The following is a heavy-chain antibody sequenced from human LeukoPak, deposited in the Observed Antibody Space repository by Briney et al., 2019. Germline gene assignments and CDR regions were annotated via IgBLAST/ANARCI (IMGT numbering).Heavy chain of an antibody. J-gene: IGHJ6*02. CDR1: GFTFDDYT. Sequence: GGSLRLSCAASGFTFDDYTMHWVRQAPGKGLEWVSLISWDGGSTYYADSVKGRFTISRDNSKNSLYLQMNSLRTEDTALYYCAKDIGKAAPYCSGGSCSNGMDVWGQGNTVTVSS. V-gene: IGHV3-43*01. CDR3: AKDIGKAAPYCSGGSCSNGMDV. D-gene: IGHD2-15*01. CDR2: ISWDGGST.